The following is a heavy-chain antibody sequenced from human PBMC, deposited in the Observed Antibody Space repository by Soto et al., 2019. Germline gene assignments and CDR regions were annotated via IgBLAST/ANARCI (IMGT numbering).Heavy chain of an antibody. CDR2: ISSEGGNT. J-gene: IGHJ4*02. CDR1: GFTFSRYA. CDR3: AASMTAVVSSYDI. Sequence: GGSLGLSCSASGFTFSRYAMHWVRQAPGKGLECVSAISSEGGNTYYADSVRGRFTISRDNSKNTLYLQVSSLRLEDTALYYCAASMTAVVSSYDIWGQGTPVTVSS. D-gene: IGHD4-4*01. V-gene: IGHV3-64D*06.